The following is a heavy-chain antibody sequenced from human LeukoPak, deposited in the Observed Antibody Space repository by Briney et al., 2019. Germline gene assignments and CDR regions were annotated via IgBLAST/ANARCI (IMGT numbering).Heavy chain of an antibody. Sequence: GGSLRLSCAASGFTFSRYAVGWVRQAPGKGLEWLSSVTGRGDETHYADSVKGRFTISRDNSKNTLYLQVNSLRAEDTAVYYCAKRHDSNGPTGYFDYWGQGTLVTVSS. D-gene: IGHD3-22*01. CDR3: AKRHDSNGPTGYFDY. V-gene: IGHV3-23*01. J-gene: IGHJ4*02. CDR2: VTGRGDET. CDR1: GFTFSRYA.